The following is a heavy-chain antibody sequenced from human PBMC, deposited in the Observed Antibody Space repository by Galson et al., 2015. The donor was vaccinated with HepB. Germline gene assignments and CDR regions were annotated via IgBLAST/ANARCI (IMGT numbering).Heavy chain of an antibody. V-gene: IGHV3-53*01. D-gene: IGHD5-18*01. CDR3: ASGYSYGYFAYYYYGMDV. CDR1: GFTVSSNY. CDR2: IYSGGST. J-gene: IGHJ6*02. Sequence: SLRLSCAASGFTVSSNYMSWVRQAPGKGLEWVSVIYSGGSTYYADSVKGRFTISRDNSKNTLYLQMNSLRAEDTAVYYCASGYSYGYFAYYYYGMDVWGQGTTVTVSS.